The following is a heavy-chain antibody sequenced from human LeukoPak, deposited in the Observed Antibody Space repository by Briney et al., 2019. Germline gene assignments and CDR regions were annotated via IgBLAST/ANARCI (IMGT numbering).Heavy chain of an antibody. D-gene: IGHD5-18*01. J-gene: IGHJ4*02. CDR3: ASPRGFSYGYFDY. Sequence: SETLSLTCTVSGGSISSSSAYWGWIRQPPGKGLEWIGSIYYRKNTYYNPSLKSRVTISADTSKNQFSLTLGSVSATDTAVYYCASPRGFSYGYFDYWGQGTLVTVSS. CDR2: IYYRKNT. CDR1: GGSISSSSAY. V-gene: IGHV4-39*01.